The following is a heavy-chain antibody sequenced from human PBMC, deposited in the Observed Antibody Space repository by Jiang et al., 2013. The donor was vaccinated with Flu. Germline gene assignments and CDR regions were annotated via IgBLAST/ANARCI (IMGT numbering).Heavy chain of an antibody. J-gene: IGHJ4*02. D-gene: IGHD2-2*02. Sequence: GAEVKKPGASVRVSCKTSGYGFSLGATGPSDRGVEWMGWSSPYNGNTNFAQKFQGRVSMTTGTSMSTVYMELRSLRSDDTAVYYCANWDCSDTSCYSDYWGQGTLVIVSS. CDR3: ANWDCSDTSCYSDY. CDR2: SSPYNGNT. V-gene: IGHV1-18*01. CDR1: GYG.